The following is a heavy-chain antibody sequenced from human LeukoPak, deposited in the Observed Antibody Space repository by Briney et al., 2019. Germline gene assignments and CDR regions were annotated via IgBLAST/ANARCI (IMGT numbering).Heavy chain of an antibody. D-gene: IGHD3-16*02. Sequence: GASVKVSCKASGYTFTSYGISWVRRAPGQGLEWMGWISAYNGNTNYAQKLQGRVTMTTDTSTSTAYMELRSLRSDDTAVYYCAREGSYDYVWGSYRYVYFDYWGQGTLVTVSS. CDR3: AREGSYDYVWGSYRYVYFDY. V-gene: IGHV1-18*01. CDR1: GYTFTSYG. J-gene: IGHJ4*02. CDR2: ISAYNGNT.